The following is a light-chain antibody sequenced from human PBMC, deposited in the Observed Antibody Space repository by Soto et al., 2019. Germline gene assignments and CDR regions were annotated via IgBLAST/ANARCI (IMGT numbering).Light chain of an antibody. CDR1: RSVSNN. V-gene: IGKV3-15*01. Sequence: DTVMTQSPATLSVSPGERATLSCRASRSVSNNLAWYQHKPGQAPRLLIYGASTRATGIPARFSGSWSGTEFPVTSRSVQSEDFAVYYSQQYHNWPPYTFGQGTKLEIK. J-gene: IGKJ2*01. CDR3: QQYHNWPPYT. CDR2: GAS.